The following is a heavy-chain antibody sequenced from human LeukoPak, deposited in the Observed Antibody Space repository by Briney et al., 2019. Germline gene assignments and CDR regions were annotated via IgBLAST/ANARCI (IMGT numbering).Heavy chain of an antibody. CDR3: ARSGGSNQPYDY. D-gene: IGHD1-26*01. Sequence: GGSLRLSCAASGFIFSSHCMHWVRQAPGKGLIWISRINTDGSSTTYADSVKGRFTVSRDNVKNTLYLQMNSLRAEDTAVYFCARSGGSNQPYDYWGQGILVTVSS. CDR2: INTDGSST. V-gene: IGHV3-74*01. J-gene: IGHJ4*02. CDR1: GFIFSSHC.